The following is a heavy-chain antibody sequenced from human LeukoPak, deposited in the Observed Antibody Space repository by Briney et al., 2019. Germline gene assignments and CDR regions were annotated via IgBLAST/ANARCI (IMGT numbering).Heavy chain of an antibody. CDR2: ISAYNGNT. CDR3: ARLAGYTEGDQNRFDP. D-gene: IGHD6-13*01. CDR1: GYTFTSYG. Sequence: GASVKVSCKAYGYTFTSYGISWVRQAPGQGLEWMGWISAYNGNTNYAQKLQGRVTMTTDTSTSTAYMELRSLRSDDTAVYYCARLAGYTEGDQNRFDPWGQGTLVTVSS. V-gene: IGHV1-18*01. J-gene: IGHJ5*02.